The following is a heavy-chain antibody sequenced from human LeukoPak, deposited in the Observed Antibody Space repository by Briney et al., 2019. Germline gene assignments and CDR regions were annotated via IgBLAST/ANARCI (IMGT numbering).Heavy chain of an antibody. CDR1: GYSFTSYW. CDR2: IYPGDSDT. CDR3: AIYYEDSSGYFRFDY. V-gene: IGHV5-51*01. D-gene: IGHD3-22*01. Sequence: GESLKISCKGSGYSFTSYWIGWVRQLPGKGLEWMGIIYPGDSDTRYSPSFQGQVTISADKSISTAYLQWSSLKASDTAIYYCAIYYEDSSGYFRFDYCGHGELVTVSS. J-gene: IGHJ4*01.